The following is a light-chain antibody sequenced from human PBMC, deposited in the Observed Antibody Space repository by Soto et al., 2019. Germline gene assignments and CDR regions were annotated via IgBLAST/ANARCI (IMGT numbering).Light chain of an antibody. J-gene: IGLJ1*01. V-gene: IGLV2-14*01. CDR1: SSDVDGYNY. Sequence: QSVLTQPASVSGSPGQSITISCTGTSSDVDGYNYVSWYQQHPGKAPKLMIYDVSNRPSGVSNRFSGSKSGNTASLTISGLQVEDEADYYCSSYTSSMTNVFGSGTKVTV. CDR2: DVS. CDR3: SSYTSSMTNV.